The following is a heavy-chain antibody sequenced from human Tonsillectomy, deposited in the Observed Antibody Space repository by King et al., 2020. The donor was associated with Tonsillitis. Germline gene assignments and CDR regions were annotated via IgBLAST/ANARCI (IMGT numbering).Heavy chain of an antibody. J-gene: IGHJ3*02. Sequence: VQLVESGGGLVKPGGSLRLSCAASGFTFSDYYMSWIRQAPGKGLEWVSYISSSSSYTNYSDSVKGRFTISRDNAKNSLYLQMNSLRAEDTAVYYCARDFEVGAWNAFDIWGQGTMVTVSS. CDR1: GFTFSDYY. CDR2: ISSSSSYT. V-gene: IGHV3-11*05. CDR3: ARDFEVGAWNAFDI. D-gene: IGHD1-26*01.